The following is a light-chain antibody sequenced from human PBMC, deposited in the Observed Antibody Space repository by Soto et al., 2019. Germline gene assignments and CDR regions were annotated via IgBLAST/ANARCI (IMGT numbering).Light chain of an antibody. CDR2: GAS. J-gene: IGKJ2*01. CDR1: QSISSE. V-gene: IGKV3-15*01. Sequence: EIVMTQSPATLSVSPGESATLSCRASQSISSELAWYQQKPGQPPSLLIYGASTRATGVPARFTGSGSGSDFTLPISGLQSEDFAVYYCQQGHNWPLTFGQGTRLEI. CDR3: QQGHNWPLT.